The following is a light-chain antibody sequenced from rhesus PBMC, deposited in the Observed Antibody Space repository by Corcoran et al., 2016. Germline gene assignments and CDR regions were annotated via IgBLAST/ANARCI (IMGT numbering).Light chain of an antibody. Sequence: EIVMTQSPATLSLSPGETATLSCRASERVGSYLAWYQQKPGQAPKLLVHSAYFRGTGIPDRFSGSGSRTGFTLTISSLEPEDVGVYHCQQYNDLLRTFGQGTKVEIK. CDR2: SAY. CDR3: QQYNDLLRT. J-gene: IGKJ1*01. CDR1: ERVGSY. V-gene: IGKV3-40*03.